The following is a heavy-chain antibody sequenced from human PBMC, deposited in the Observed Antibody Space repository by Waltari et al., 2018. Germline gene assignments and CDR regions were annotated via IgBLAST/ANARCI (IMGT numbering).Heavy chain of an antibody. CDR1: GYTLSGYK. CDR2: INPNSGGT. D-gene: IGHD4-17*01. CDR3: ARDLLSTVTTCY. V-gene: IGHV1-2*06. Sequence: QVQLVQPGAEVKKLAASVKVYCRASGYTLSGYKFHWLRQAPGQGLEWMGRINPNSGGTNYAQKLQGRVTMTRDTSISTAYMELSRLRSDDTAVYYCARDLLSTVTTCYWGQGTLVTVSS. J-gene: IGHJ4*02.